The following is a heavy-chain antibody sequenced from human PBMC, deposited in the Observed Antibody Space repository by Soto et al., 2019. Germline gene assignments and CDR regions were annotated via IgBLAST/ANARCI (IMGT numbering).Heavy chain of an antibody. V-gene: IGHV3-23*01. CDR2: ISGSGGST. J-gene: IGHJ5*02. CDR1: GFTFSSYA. CDR3: ATPGFRELLAWYDP. D-gene: IGHD3-10*01. Sequence: PGGSLRLSCAASGFTFSSYAMSWVRQAPGKGLEWVSAISGSGGSTYYADSAKGRFTISRDNSTNTLYLQMNSLRAEDTAVYYYATPGFRELLAWYDPWGQGTLVNVSS.